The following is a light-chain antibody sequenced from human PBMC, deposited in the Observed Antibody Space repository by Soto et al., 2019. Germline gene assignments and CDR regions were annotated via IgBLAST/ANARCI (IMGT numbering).Light chain of an antibody. Sequence: EIVLTQSPATLSLSPGERATLSCRASQSVSSYLAWYQQKPGQAPRLLIYAASNRATGIPARFSGSGSGTDFTLTIRSLEPEDLAVYYCRERSNWSYTFGQGTRLEIK. J-gene: IGKJ5*01. CDR2: AAS. CDR1: QSVSSY. V-gene: IGKV3-11*01. CDR3: RERSNWSYT.